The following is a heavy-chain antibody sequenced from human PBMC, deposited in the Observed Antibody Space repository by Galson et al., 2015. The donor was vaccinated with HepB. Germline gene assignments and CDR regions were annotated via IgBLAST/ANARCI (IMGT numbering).Heavy chain of an antibody. V-gene: IGHV3-21*01. D-gene: IGHD4-11*01. J-gene: IGHJ4*02. CDR1: GFTFSTYG. Sequence: SLRLSCAASGFTFSTYGMHWVRQAPGKGLEWVSSISSSSNYIYCADSVKGRFTISRDNAKNSLYLQMNSLRAEDTAVFYCARDGWDDYSSYYFDYWGLGTLVTVSS. CDR3: ARDGWDDYSSYYFDY. CDR2: ISSSSNYI.